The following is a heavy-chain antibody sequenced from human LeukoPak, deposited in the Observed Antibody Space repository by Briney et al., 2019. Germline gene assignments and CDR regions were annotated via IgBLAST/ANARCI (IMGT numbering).Heavy chain of an antibody. CDR2: IFYTGST. CDR1: GVSISGNY. J-gene: IGHJ3*02. Sequence: PSETLSLTCTGSGVSISGNYWSWIRQPPGKGLEWIGYIFYTGSTNYNPSLQSRVTILVDTSKNQFSLKLSSVSAADTAVYYCARVYGSGYDFRGAFDIWGQGTMVTVSS. V-gene: IGHV4-59*01. CDR3: ARVYGSGYDFRGAFDI. D-gene: IGHD5-12*01.